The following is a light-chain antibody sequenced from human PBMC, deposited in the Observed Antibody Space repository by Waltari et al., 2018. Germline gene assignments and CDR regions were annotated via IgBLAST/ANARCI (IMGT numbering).Light chain of an antibody. CDR1: SSDVGGYNY. CDR3: SSYTTSGTLDWV. V-gene: IGLV2-14*01. J-gene: IGLJ3*02. CDR2: DVS. Sequence: QSALAQPASVSGSPGQSVTISCTGTSSDVGGYNYLCCYQQRPGKAPTLLIYDVSYRPSGVSNRFSGSKSGNTASLTISGLQAEDEADYHCSSYTTSGTLDWVFGGGTKLTVL.